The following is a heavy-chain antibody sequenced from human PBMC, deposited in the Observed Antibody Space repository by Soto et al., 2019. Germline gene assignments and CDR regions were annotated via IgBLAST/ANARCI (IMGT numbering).Heavy chain of an antibody. J-gene: IGHJ4*02. Sequence: TGGSLRLSCAASGFTFSSYAMHWVRQAPGKGLEWVAVISYDGSNKYYADSVKGRFTISRDNSKNTLYLQMNSLRAEDTAVYYCARVRIAVAGSIGYWGQGTLVTVSS. CDR2: ISYDGSNK. CDR3: ARVRIAVAGSIGY. V-gene: IGHV3-30-3*01. D-gene: IGHD6-19*01. CDR1: GFTFSSYA.